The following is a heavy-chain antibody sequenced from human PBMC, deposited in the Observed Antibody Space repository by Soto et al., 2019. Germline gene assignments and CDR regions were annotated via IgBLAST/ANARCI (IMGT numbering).Heavy chain of an antibody. CDR2: IVVGSGNT. Sequence: ASVKVSCKASGLTFTSSAVQWVRQARGQRLEWIGWIVVGSGNTNYAQKFQERVTITRDMSTSTAYMELSSLRSEDTAVYYCAADFRTEPTGTREYYYYYGMDVWGQGTTVTVSS. CDR3: AADFRTEPTGTREYYYYYGMDV. J-gene: IGHJ6*02. D-gene: IGHD1-1*01. V-gene: IGHV1-58*01. CDR1: GLTFTSSA.